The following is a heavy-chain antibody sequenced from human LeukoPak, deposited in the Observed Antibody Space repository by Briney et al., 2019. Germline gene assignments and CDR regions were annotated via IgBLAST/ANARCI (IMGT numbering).Heavy chain of an antibody. J-gene: IGHJ4*02. CDR1: GFTFSSYS. CDR3: ARERTYYYDSSGYFDY. V-gene: IGHV3-48*04. Sequence: GGSLRLSCAASGFTFSSYSMNWVRQAPGKGLEWVSYISSSSSTIYYADSVKGRFTISRDNAKNSLYLQMNSLRAEDTAVYYCARERTYYYDSSGYFDYWGQGTLVTVSS. D-gene: IGHD3-22*01. CDR2: ISSSSSTI.